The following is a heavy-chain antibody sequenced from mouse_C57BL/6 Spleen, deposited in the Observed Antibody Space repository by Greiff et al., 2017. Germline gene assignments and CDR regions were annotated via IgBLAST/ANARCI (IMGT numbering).Heavy chain of an antibody. D-gene: IGHD2-4*01. Sequence: QVQLQQPGAELVMPGASVKLSCKASGYTFTSYWMHWVKQRPGQGLEWIGEIDPSYSYTNYNQKFKGKSTLTVDKSSSTAYMQLSSLTSEDSAVYYCARETYDYADYWGQGTTLTVSS. CDR3: ARETYDYADY. J-gene: IGHJ2*01. CDR2: IDPSYSYT. CDR1: GYTFTSYW. V-gene: IGHV1-69*01.